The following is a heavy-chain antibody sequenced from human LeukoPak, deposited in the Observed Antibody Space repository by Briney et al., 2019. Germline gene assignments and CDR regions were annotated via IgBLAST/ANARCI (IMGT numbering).Heavy chain of an antibody. J-gene: IGHJ4*02. D-gene: IGHD3-16*02. CDR2: IYSGDNT. V-gene: IGHV3-53*01. Sequence: PGGSLRLSCAASGFTVSSNYMSWVRQAPGKGLEWVSLIYSGDNTYYADSVKGRFTISRDNSKNTLYLQMNSLRAEDTAVYYCAKSESGLRLGELSSFDYWGQGTLVTVSS. CDR3: AKSESGLRLGELSSFDY. CDR1: GFTVSSNY.